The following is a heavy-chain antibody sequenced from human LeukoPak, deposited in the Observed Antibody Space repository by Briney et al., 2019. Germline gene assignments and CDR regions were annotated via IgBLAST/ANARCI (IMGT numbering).Heavy chain of an antibody. Sequence: SGTLSLTCTVSGGSISSSSYYWGWIRQPPGKGLEWIGSIYYSGSTYYNPSLKSRVTISVGTSKNQFSLKLSSVTAADTAVYYCARHVWSGYYNYFDYWGQGTLVTVSS. D-gene: IGHD3-3*01. CDR1: GGSISSSSYY. CDR2: IYYSGST. J-gene: IGHJ4*02. CDR3: ARHVWSGYYNYFDY. V-gene: IGHV4-39*01.